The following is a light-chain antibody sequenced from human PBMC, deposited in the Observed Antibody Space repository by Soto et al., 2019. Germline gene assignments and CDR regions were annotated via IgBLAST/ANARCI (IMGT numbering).Light chain of an antibody. CDR3: LQDYGNPIT. J-gene: IGKJ5*01. Sequence: DIQVTQSPSSLSASVGDRVTITYRTSQGINNGLSWYQQKPGQAPTVLIYAASSLQSGVPSRFSGSGSGTDFTLTISSLQPEDVASYYCLQDYGNPITFGQGTRLEIK. CDR2: AAS. CDR1: QGINNG. V-gene: IGKV1-27*01.